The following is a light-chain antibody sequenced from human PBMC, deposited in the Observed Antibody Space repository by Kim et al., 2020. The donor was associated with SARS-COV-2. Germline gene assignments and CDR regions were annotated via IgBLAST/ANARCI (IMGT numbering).Light chain of an antibody. J-gene: IGKJ1*01. CDR1: QSVFYSSNNTNY. CDR2: RAS. Sequence: DNMMTQSPASLALSPGEGITINCKSSQSVFYSSNNTNYLAWFQQKPGQPPKVLIYRASARESGGPDRFSGSGSGTDFTLTISSLQAEDVAVYYCKKYYSVPWTFGQGTKVDIK. V-gene: IGKV4-1*01. CDR3: KKYYSVPWT.